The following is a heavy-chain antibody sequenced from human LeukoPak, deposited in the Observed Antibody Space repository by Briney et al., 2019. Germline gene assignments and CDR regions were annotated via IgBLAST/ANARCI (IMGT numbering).Heavy chain of an antibody. J-gene: IGHJ3*02. CDR3: ARVDPSQWLATDAFDI. CDR2: ISSSSSTI. V-gene: IGHV3-48*01. CDR1: GFTFSSYS. Sequence: GGSLRLSCAASGFTFSSYSMNWVRQAPGKGLEWVSSISSSSSTIYYADSVKGRFTISRDNAKNSLYLQMNSLRAEDTAVYYCARVDPSQWLATDAFDIWGQGTMVTVSS. D-gene: IGHD6-19*01.